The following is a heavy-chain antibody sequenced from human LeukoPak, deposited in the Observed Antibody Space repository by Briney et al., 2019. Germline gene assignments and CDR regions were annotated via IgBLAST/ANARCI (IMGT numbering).Heavy chain of an antibody. J-gene: IGHJ3*02. D-gene: IGHD4/OR15-4a*01. V-gene: IGHV3-48*01. Sequence: GGSLRLSCAASGFTFSSYSMNWVRQAPGKGLEWVSYISSSSSTIYYADSVKGRFTISRDNAKNSLYLQMNSLRAEDTAVYYCARNRGARGGAFDIWGQGTMVTVSS. CDR1: GFTFSSYS. CDR3: ARNRGARGGAFDI. CDR2: ISSSSSTI.